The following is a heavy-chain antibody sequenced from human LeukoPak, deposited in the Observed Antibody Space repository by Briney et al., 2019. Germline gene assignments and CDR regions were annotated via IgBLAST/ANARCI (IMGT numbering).Heavy chain of an antibody. CDR1: GGSFSGYY. CDR2: INHSGST. V-gene: IGHV4-34*01. J-gene: IGHJ5*02. D-gene: IGHD3-10*01. Sequence: MPSETLSLTCAVYGGSFSGYYWSWIRQPPGKGLEWIGEINHSGSTNYNPSLKSRVTISVDTSKNQFSLKLSSVIAADTAVYYCARGRVLLWFAVSWFDPWGQGTLVTVSS. CDR3: ARGRVLLWFAVSWFDP.